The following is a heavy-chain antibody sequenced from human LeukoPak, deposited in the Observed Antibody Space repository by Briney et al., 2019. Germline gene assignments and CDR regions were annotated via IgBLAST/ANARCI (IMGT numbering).Heavy chain of an antibody. CDR1: GFTFSTYR. V-gene: IGHV3-21*01. J-gene: IGHJ4*02. CDR3: ARGISGWFSYIDY. CDR2: ISGPSGYI. D-gene: IGHD6-19*01. Sequence: GGSLRLSCAASGFTFSTYRMNWVHQAPGKGLEWVSSISGPSGYIYYADSVEGRFTISRDNAKNSLYLQMHSLRAEDTAVYYCARGISGWFSYIDYWGQGALVTVSS.